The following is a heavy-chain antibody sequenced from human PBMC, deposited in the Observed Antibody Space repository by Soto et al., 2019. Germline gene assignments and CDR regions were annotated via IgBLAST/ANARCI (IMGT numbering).Heavy chain of an antibody. Sequence: QVQLHESGPGLVKPSETLSLTCTVSGGSVNNNYWSWIRQAPGRGLEWIGYIFSSGRANYNPSLESRVTISVDTSKNQLSLKLTSVTAADTAVYYCARGGDHSPWYYSLWGQGTLVAVSS. CDR2: IFSSGRA. J-gene: IGHJ4*02. V-gene: IGHV4-59*02. D-gene: IGHD3-10*01. CDR3: ARGGDHSPWYYSL. CDR1: GGSVNNNY.